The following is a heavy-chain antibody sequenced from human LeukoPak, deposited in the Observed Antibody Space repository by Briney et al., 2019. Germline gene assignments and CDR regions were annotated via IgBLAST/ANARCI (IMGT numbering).Heavy chain of an antibody. J-gene: IGHJ5*02. CDR1: GGSFSGYY. Sequence: SETLSLTCAVYGGSFSGYYWSWLRQPPGKGLEWIGEINHSGTTNYNPSLNSRVTISVDTSKNQFSLKLSSVTAADTAVYYCARAIPFWYSSSSRWFDPWGQGTLVTVSS. CDR2: INHSGTT. CDR3: ARAIPFWYSSSSRWFDP. V-gene: IGHV4-34*01. D-gene: IGHD6-6*01.